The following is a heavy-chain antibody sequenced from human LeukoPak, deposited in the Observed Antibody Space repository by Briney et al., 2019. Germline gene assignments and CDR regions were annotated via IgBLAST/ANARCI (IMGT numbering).Heavy chain of an antibody. CDR2: IKQDGSEK. CDR1: GFTFSSYW. Sequence: GGSLRLSYAASGFTFSSYWMSWVRQAPGKGLEWVANIKQDGSEKYYVDSVKGRFTISRDNAKNSLYLQMNSLRAEDTALYYCAKDAGRHYYYYMDVWGKGTTVTISS. J-gene: IGHJ6*03. CDR3: AKDAGRHYYYYMDV. V-gene: IGHV3-7*03.